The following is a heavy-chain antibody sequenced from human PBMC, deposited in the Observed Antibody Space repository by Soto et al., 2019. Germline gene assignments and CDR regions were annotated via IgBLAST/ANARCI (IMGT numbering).Heavy chain of an antibody. J-gene: IGHJ4*02. CDR1: GFTFSSYS. CDR3: ARESIYYYDSSGYGY. Sequence: PGGSLRLSCAASGFTFSSYSMNWVRQAPGKGLEWVSYISSSSSTIYYADSVKGRFTISRDNAKNSLYLQMNSLRDEDTAVYYCARESIYYYDSSGYGYWGQGTLVTVSS. D-gene: IGHD3-22*01. CDR2: ISSSSSTI. V-gene: IGHV3-48*02.